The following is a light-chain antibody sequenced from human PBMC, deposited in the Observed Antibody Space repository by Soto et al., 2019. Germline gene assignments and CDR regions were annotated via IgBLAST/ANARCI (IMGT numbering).Light chain of an antibody. Sequence: EIVMTQSPATLSVSPGEGATLSCRASQSVSSNLAWYQQKPGQAPRLLIHGASTRATGVPARFRGSGSGTEFTLTISSLQSEDVATYYCQKYNSAPLTFGGGTKVDIK. CDR1: QSVSSN. J-gene: IGKJ4*01. CDR2: GAS. CDR3: QKYNSAPLT. V-gene: IGKV3-15*01.